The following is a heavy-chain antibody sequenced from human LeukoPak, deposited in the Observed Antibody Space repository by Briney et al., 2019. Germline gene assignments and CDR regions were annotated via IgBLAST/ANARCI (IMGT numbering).Heavy chain of an antibody. D-gene: IGHD2-8*01. J-gene: IGHJ4*02. CDR2: ISGSGGST. CDR1: GFIFGDYA. V-gene: IGHV3-23*01. Sequence: GGSLRLSCTASGFIFGDYALGWVRQAPGKGLEWVSAISGSGGSTYYADSVKGRFTISRDNSKTTLFLHMNGLRAEDTAVYYCAKDPDCTSGVCYTFFDYWGQGTLVTVSS. CDR3: AKDPDCTSGVCYTFFDY.